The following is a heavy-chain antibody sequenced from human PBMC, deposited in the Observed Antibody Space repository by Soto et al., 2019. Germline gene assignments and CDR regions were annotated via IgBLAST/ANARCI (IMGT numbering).Heavy chain of an antibody. CDR2: IYYSGST. CDR3: ARGLSVTLFDN. CDR1: GGSISTGGYY. V-gene: IGHV4-31*03. Sequence: QVQLQESGPGLVKPSQTLSLTCTVSGGSISTGGYYWTWIRQHPGKGLEWIGYIYYSGSTYYTPSLTSRVTISVDTSKNQFSLKLSSVTAADTAGYYCARGLSVTLFDNWGQGTLVTVSS. D-gene: IGHD4-17*01. J-gene: IGHJ4*02.